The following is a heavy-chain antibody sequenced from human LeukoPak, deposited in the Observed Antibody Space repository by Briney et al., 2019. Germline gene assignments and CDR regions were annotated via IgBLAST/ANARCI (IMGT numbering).Heavy chain of an antibody. CDR1: GGTFSSYA. Sequence: SVKVSCKASGGTFSSYAISWVRQAPGQGLEWMGRIIPIFGTANYAQKFQGRVTITTDESTSTAYMELSSLKSEDTAVYYCARDQVGLLWFGEPGYWGQGTLVTVSS. CDR2: IIPIFGTA. CDR3: ARDQVGLLWFGEPGY. D-gene: IGHD3-10*01. J-gene: IGHJ4*02. V-gene: IGHV1-69*05.